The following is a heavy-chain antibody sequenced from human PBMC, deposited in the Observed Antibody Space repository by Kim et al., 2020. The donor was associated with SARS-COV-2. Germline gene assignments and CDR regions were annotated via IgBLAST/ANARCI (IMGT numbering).Heavy chain of an antibody. Sequence: GGSLRLSCAASGFAFGTYAMSWVRRTPGKGLQWVSSINADSTNTYYSDSVRGRFTISRDNSKDTVYLQMRSLRVDDTAIYYCAKDPYFDSSGYYYGGQYFQHWGQGALVTVSS. CDR1: GFAFGTYA. V-gene: IGHV3-23*01. D-gene: IGHD3-22*01. CDR2: INADSTNT. J-gene: IGHJ1*01. CDR3: AKDPYFDSSGYYYGGQYFQH.